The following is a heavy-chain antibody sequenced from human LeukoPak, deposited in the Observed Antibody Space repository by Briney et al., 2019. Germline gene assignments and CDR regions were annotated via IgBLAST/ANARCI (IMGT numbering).Heavy chain of an antibody. CDR1: GFTFSSYG. V-gene: IGHV3-33*01. J-gene: IGHJ4*02. D-gene: IGHD6-19*01. Sequence: GGSLRLSCAASGFTFSSYGMHWVRQAPGKGLEGLSVIWYDGSKKYYGDSVKGRFTSSRDNSQNTLYLQMNSLRAEDTAVYYCARDPRGIAVAGTADYWGQGPLVTVSS. CDR2: IWYDGSKK. CDR3: ARDPRGIAVAGTADY.